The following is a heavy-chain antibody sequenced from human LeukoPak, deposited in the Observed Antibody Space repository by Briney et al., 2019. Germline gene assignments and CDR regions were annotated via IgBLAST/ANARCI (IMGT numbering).Heavy chain of an antibody. J-gene: IGHJ6*04. D-gene: IGHD3-10*01. CDR2: ISYDGSNK. Sequence: GRSLRLSCAASGFTFSSYDMHWVRQAPGKGLEWVAVISYDGSNKYYADSVKGRFTISRDNSKNTLYLQMNSLRAEDTALYYCARDNYGSGSYPDVWGKGTTVTVSS. CDR3: ARDNYGSGSYPDV. V-gene: IGHV3-30*03. CDR1: GFTFSSYD.